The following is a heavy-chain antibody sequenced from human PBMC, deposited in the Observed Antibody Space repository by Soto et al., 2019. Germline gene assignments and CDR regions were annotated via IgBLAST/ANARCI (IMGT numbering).Heavy chain of an antibody. CDR3: ARDGMATIRSYGMDV. J-gene: IGHJ6*02. CDR2: IYYSGNT. V-gene: IGHV4-59*01. CDR1: GGSISSYY. D-gene: IGHD5-12*01. Sequence: QVQLQESGPGLVKPSETLSLTCTVSGGSISSYYWSWIRQPPGKGLEWIGYIYYSGNTNYNPSLKSRVTLSVDASKNQFSLKLSSVTAAYTPVYYCARDGMATIRSYGMDVWGQGTVVTVSS.